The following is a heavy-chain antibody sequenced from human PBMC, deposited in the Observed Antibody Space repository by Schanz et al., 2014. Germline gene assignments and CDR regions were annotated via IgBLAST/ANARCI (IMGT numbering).Heavy chain of an antibody. CDR2: ISFDGRNT. J-gene: IGHJ4*02. V-gene: IGHV3-30*03. CDR3: ARDRESYGSGSYSYFDY. D-gene: IGHD3-10*01. CDR1: GITLSGYG. Sequence: QVQLVESGGGVVQPGRSLRLSCAASGITLSGYGLHWVRQAPGKGLEWVGFISFDGRNTGYAHSVKGRFTISRDNSKNTVNLQMNSLRAEDAAVYYCARDRESYGSGSYSYFDYWGQGTLVTVSS.